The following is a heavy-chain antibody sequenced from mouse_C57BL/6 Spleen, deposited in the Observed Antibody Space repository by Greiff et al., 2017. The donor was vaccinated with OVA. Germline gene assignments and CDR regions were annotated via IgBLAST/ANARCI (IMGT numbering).Heavy chain of an antibody. CDR2: ISDGGSYT. CDR3: ARASHYYGSRYYFDY. V-gene: IGHV5-4*03. J-gene: IGHJ2*01. CDR1: GFTFSSYA. D-gene: IGHD1-1*01. Sequence: EVKLVESGGGLVKPGGSLKLSCAASGFTFSSYAMSWVRQTPEKSLEWVATISDGGSYTYYPDNVKGRFTISRDNAKNNLYLQMSHLKSEDTAMYYCARASHYYGSRYYFDYWGQGTTRTVSS.